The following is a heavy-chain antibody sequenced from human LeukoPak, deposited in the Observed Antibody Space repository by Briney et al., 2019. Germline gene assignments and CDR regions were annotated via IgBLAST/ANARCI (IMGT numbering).Heavy chain of an antibody. CDR2: ISSSGSTI. V-gene: IGHV3-11*04. D-gene: IGHD6-13*01. J-gene: IGHJ6*03. CDR1: GFTFSDYY. CDR3: ARDQRYSSSWYSLGYYYYMDV. Sequence: GGSLRLSCAASGFTFSDYYMSWIRQAPGKGLEWVSYISSSGSTIYYADSVKDRFTISRDNAKNSLYLQMNSLRAEDTAVYYCARDQRYSSSWYSLGYYYYMDVWGKGTTVTVSS.